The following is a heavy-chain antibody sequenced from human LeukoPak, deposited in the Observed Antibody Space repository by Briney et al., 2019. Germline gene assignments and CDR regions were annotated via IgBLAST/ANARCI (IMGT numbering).Heavy chain of an antibody. D-gene: IGHD3-10*01. CDR1: GGSISSGGYS. V-gene: IGHV4-30-2*01. CDR3: ARDSGMVRGEAYYYYGMDV. Sequence: SETLSLTCAVSGGSISSGGYSWSWIRQPPGKGLEWIGYIYHSGSTYYNPSLKSRDTISVDRSKNQFSLKLSSVTAADTAVYYCARDSGMVRGEAYYYYGMDVWGKGTTVTVSS. CDR2: IYHSGST. J-gene: IGHJ6*04.